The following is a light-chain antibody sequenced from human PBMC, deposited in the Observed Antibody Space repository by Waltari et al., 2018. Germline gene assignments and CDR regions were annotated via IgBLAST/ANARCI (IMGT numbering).Light chain of an antibody. Sequence: QSVLTQPPSVSGAPGQRVTIPCTGSSSNLGAGYDVPWYQHLPGAAPKLIMYGHSNRPSGVPDRFSGSKSGTSASLAITGVQAEDEADYYCQSYDSNLSGWVFGGGSSLTVL. CDR2: GHS. CDR1: SSNLGAGYD. CDR3: QSYDSNLSGWV. J-gene: IGLJ3*02. V-gene: IGLV1-40*01.